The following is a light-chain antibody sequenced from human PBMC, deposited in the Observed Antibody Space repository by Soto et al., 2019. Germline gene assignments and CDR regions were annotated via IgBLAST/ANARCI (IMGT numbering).Light chain of an antibody. J-gene: IGKJ1*01. CDR1: QSILYSSNNKNY. CDR3: HQYHSVPRT. Sequence: DIVMTQSPDSLVVSLGERATINCKSSQSILYSSNNKNYLAWYQQKPGQPPKLLIYWASTRESGVPDRFNGSGSGTDFTLTISSLQAEDVAVYYCHQYHSVPRTFGQGTKVEIK. CDR2: WAS. V-gene: IGKV4-1*01.